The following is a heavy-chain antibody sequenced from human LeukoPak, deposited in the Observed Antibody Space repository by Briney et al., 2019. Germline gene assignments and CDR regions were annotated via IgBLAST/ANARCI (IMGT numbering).Heavy chain of an antibody. J-gene: IGHJ3*02. CDR1: GFTFSSYE. Sequence: PGGSLRLSCAASGFTFSSYEMNWVRQAPGKGLEWVSYMSGSGSTIYYADSVKGRFTISRDNAKNSLFLQMNSLRAEDTAVYYCARHDGDGFDIWGQGTMVTVSS. D-gene: IGHD3-16*01. V-gene: IGHV3-48*03. CDR2: MSGSGSTI. CDR3: ARHDGDGFDI.